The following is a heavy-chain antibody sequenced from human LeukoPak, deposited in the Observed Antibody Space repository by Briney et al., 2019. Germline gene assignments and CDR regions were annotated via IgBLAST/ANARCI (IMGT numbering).Heavy chain of an antibody. CDR1: GFSLSTSGVG. D-gene: IGHD1-1*01. V-gene: IGHV2-5*01. CDR3: AHRGGTTGTKDPAKEDWFDP. J-gene: IGHJ5*02. CDR2: IYWNDDK. Sequence: SGPTLVNPTQTLTLTCTFSGFSLSTSGVGVGWIRQPPGKALEWLALIYWNDDKRYSPSLKSRLTITKDTSKNQVVLTMTNMDPVDTATYYCAHRGGTTGTKDPAKEDWFDPWGQGTLVTVSS.